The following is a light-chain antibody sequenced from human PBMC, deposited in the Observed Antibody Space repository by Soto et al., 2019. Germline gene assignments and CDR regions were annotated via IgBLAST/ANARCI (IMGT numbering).Light chain of an antibody. CDR3: QQRNSWEVT. CDR2: DAS. CDR1: QSVSSY. J-gene: IGKJ5*01. V-gene: IGKV3-11*01. Sequence: EMVVTQARATLSLSPAQRATLSYRASQSVSSYLAWYQQKPGQAPRLLIYDASHRATGIPARFSGSGSGTDFTLTMSSLQPDDSAVYNCQQRNSWEVTVGQGTRLEIK.